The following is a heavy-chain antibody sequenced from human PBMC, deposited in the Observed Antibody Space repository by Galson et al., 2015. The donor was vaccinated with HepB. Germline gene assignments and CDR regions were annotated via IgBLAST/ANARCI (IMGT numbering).Heavy chain of an antibody. CDR2: INTNTGNP. D-gene: IGHD1-1*01. J-gene: IGHJ4*02. CDR3: ARDRSQGGDNSGL. CDR1: GYTFTAYT. Sequence: SVKVSCKASGYTFTAYTINWVRQAPGQGLEWLGWINTNTGNPTYAQGFTGRFVFSLDTSVTTAYLQISSLKAEDTAVYYCARDRSQGGDNSGLWGQGTLVTVSS. V-gene: IGHV7-4-1*02.